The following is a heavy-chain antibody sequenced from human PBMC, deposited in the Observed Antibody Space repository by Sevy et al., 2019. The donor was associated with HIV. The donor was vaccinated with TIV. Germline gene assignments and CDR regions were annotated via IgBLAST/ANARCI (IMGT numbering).Heavy chain of an antibody. V-gene: IGHV3-15*01. Sequence: GGSLRLSCAASGFTFSNAWMSWVRQAPGKGLEWVGRIKSKTDGGTTDYAAPVKGRFTISRDDSKNTLYLQMNSLKTEDTAVYYCTTDIVVVPAAMGRWYYYYGMDVWGQGTTVTVSS. CDR3: TTDIVVVPAAMGRWYYYYGMDV. CDR2: IKSKTDGGTT. J-gene: IGHJ6*02. D-gene: IGHD2-2*01. CDR1: GFTFSNAW.